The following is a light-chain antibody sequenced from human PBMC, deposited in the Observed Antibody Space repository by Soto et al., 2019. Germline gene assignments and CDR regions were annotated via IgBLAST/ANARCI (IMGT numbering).Light chain of an antibody. CDR3: SSYTDSSNYV. J-gene: IGLJ1*01. Sequence: QSALTQPASVSGSPGQSSTISCTGTSGDLAIYNYVSWYQQQPGKAPKLMIYQVTNRPSGVSNRFSGSRSGNTASLTISGLQAEDEADYYCSSYTDSSNYVFGTGTKVTVL. V-gene: IGLV2-14*01. CDR1: SGDLAIYNY. CDR2: QVT.